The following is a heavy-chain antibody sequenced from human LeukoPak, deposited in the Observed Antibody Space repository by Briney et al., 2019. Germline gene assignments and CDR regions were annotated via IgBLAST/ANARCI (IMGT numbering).Heavy chain of an antibody. J-gene: IGHJ3*02. CDR3: ARHCCSGPAKRVFDI. V-gene: IGHV4-39*01. D-gene: IGHD2-15*01. CDR2: ISYSGNT. CDR1: GGSIISSDYH. Sequence: LETLSLTCTVSGGSIISSDYHWGWVRQPPGKGLEWIGTISYSGNTDYNPSLRSRVTISVDTSNNQFSLRLGSVTAADTAVYHCARHCCSGPAKRVFDIWGQGIMVTVSS.